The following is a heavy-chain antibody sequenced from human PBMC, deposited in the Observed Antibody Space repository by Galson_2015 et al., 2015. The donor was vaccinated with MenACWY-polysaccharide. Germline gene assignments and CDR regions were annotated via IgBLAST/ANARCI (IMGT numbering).Heavy chain of an antibody. V-gene: IGHV3-30-3*01. CDR1: GFTFNSNA. D-gene: IGHD2-2*01. CDR3: ASGYCSRTICSPPFDY. CDR2: ISYDGSNK. J-gene: IGHJ4*02. Sequence: SLRLSCAASGFTFNSNAMHWVRQAPGQGLEWVAVISYDGSNKYYADSVKGRFTISRDNSRKTLYLQTNSLRAEDTAVYYCASGYCSRTICSPPFDYWGQGTLVTVSS.